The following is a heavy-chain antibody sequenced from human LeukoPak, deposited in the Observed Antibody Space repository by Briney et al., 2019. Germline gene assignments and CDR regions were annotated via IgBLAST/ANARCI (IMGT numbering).Heavy chain of an antibody. CDR1: GASTNGHY. J-gene: IGHJ3*02. CDR3: ARDQISINALDI. CDR2: ISHTGST. D-gene: IGHD3-10*01. V-gene: IGHV4-59*11. Sequence: SETLSLTCTVSGASTNGHYWSWVRQSPEKGLEWIGYISHTGSTNYNPFLKSRVTMSVDTSKKQFSLKLSSVTAADTAIYYCARDQISINALDIWGQGTLVTVSP.